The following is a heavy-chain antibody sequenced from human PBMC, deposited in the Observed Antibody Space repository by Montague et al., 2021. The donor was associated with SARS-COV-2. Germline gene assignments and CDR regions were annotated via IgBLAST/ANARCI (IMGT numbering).Heavy chain of an antibody. V-gene: IGHV4-59*01. J-gene: IGHJ6*02. CDR1: DGSINNYY. CDR2: IYYSGST. Sequence: SESLSLTYTVSDGSINNYYWSWIRQPPGKGLEWIGDIYYSGSTNYNPSLKSRVTISVDTSKNQFSLKLSSVTAADTAVYHCARGGGHSADYYYGMDVWGQGTTVTVSS. D-gene: IGHD2-21*01. CDR3: ARGGGHSADYYYGMDV.